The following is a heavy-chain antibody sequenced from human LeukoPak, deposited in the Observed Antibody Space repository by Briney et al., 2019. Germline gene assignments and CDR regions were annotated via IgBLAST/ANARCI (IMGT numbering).Heavy chain of an antibody. Sequence: GGGLKFSCAPPGLRVIGKNMAWFRRAPGRGLEWVSVIYSGGSTFVADSVKGRFTISRDNSKNTVYLQMNSLRAEDTAVYYCARYRDDYNNWLGSDYWGQGTLVTVSS. D-gene: IGHD5-24*01. CDR1: GLRVIGKN. V-gene: IGHV3-53*01. J-gene: IGHJ4*02. CDR3: ARYRDDYNNWLGSDY. CDR2: IYSGGST.